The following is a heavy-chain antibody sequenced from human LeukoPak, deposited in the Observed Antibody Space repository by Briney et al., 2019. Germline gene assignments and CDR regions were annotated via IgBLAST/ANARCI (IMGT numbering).Heavy chain of an antibody. J-gene: IGHJ4*02. CDR2: ISYDGSNK. Sequence: GGSLRLSCAASGFTFSSYWMSWVRQAPGKGLEWVAVISYDGSNKYYADSVKGRFTISRDNSKNTLYLQMNSLRAEDTAVYYCAKGPQYYYGSGSYPIDYWGQGTLVTVSS. V-gene: IGHV3-30*18. CDR1: GFTFSSYW. CDR3: AKGPQYYYGSGSYPIDY. D-gene: IGHD3-10*01.